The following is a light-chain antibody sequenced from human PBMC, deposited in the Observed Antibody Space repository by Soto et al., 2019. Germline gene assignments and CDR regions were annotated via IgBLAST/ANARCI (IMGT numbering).Light chain of an antibody. V-gene: IGKV1-5*03. CDR2: KAS. CDR1: QTISSW. J-gene: IGKJ1*01. Sequence: DIQMTQSPSTLSGSVGDRVTITCRASQTISSWLAWYQQKPGKAPKLLIYKASTLKSGVPSRFSRSGSGTAFTLTISSLQPDDFATYYCQHYNSYSEAFGQGTKVELK. CDR3: QHYNSYSEA.